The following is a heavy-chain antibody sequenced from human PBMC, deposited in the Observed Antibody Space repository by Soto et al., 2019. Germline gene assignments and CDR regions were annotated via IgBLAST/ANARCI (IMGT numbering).Heavy chain of an antibody. Sequence: SVKVSCKASGGTFSSYAISWVRQAPGQGLEWMGGIIPIFGTANYAQKFQGRVTITADESTSTGYMELSSLRSEDTAVYYCARAQAYYYGSGSHNYEDNWFDSWGQGTLVTVSS. V-gene: IGHV1-69*13. D-gene: IGHD3-10*01. CDR1: GGTFSSYA. CDR3: ARAQAYYYGSGSHNYEDNWFDS. CDR2: IIPIFGTA. J-gene: IGHJ5*01.